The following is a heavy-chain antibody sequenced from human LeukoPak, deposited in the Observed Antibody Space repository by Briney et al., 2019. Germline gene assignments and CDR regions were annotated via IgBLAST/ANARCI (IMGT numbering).Heavy chain of an antibody. Sequence: PSETLSLTCTVSGGSISNYYWSWIRQPAGKGLEWIGRIYTGGYTDYNPSLKSRVAMSLDTSKNQFSLKLISVTAADTAVYYCARDIVVVPAAINYYYYGMDVWGQGTTVTVSS. CDR2: IYTGGYT. CDR3: ARDIVVVPAAINYYYYGMDV. J-gene: IGHJ6*02. V-gene: IGHV4-4*07. D-gene: IGHD2-2*01. CDR1: GGSISNYY.